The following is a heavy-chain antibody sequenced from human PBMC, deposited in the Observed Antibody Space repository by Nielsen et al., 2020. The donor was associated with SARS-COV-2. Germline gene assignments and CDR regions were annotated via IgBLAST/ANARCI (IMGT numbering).Heavy chain of an antibody. Sequence: WIRQPPGKGLEWVSSISSSSSYIYYADSVKGRFTISRDNAKNSLYLQMNNLRAEDTAVYYCARDSWVGVIPHYYYYGMDVWGQGTTVTVSS. D-gene: IGHD3-16*02. J-gene: IGHJ6*02. CDR3: ARDSWVGVIPHYYYYGMDV. V-gene: IGHV3-21*01. CDR2: ISSSSSYI.